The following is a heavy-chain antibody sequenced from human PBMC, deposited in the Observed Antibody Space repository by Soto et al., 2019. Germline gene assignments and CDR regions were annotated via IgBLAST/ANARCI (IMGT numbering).Heavy chain of an antibody. CDR3: ASSLAVAGTTLDY. D-gene: IGHD6-19*01. J-gene: IGHJ4*02. Sequence: GESLKISCKGSGYSFTSYCISWVRQMPGKGLEWMGRIDPSDSYTNYSPSFQGHVTISADKSISTAYLQWSGLKASDTAMYYCASSLAVAGTTLDYWGQRTLVTVSS. CDR2: IDPSDSYT. CDR1: GYSFTSYC. V-gene: IGHV5-10-1*01.